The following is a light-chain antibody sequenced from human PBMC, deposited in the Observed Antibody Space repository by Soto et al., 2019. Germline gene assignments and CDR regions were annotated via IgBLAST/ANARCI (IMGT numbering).Light chain of an antibody. J-gene: IGKJ4*01. Sequence: DIQMTQSPSSVSASVGDRVTITCRASQGISSRLAWYQQKPGKAPNLLIYAASSLQSVVPSRFSGSGSETHFTLTIGSLQPEDFATYYCQQSNSFPLPFGCGTQLEIQ. V-gene: IGKV1-12*01. CDR3: QQSNSFPLP. CDR1: QGISSR. CDR2: AAS.